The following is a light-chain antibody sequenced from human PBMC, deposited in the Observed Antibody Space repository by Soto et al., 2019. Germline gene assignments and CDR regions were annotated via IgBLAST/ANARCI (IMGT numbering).Light chain of an antibody. CDR1: SSDVGAYTY. Sequence: QSVLTQPASVSGSPGQSITISCTGTSSDVGAYTYVSWYQQHPGKAPKLMIFEVSDRPSGVSNRFSGSKSGNTASLTISGLQAEDEADYYCSSYTNSNTLVFGGGTKVTVL. CDR2: EVS. J-gene: IGLJ2*01. V-gene: IGLV2-14*01. CDR3: SSYTNSNTLV.